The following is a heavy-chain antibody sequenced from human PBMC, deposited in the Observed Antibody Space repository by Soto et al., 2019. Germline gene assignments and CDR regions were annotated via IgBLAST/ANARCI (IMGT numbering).Heavy chain of an antibody. D-gene: IGHD6-13*01. CDR3: AREPLVDVAADRPVFLSEFDF. CDR2: INHTGGT. V-gene: IGHV4-34*01. CDR1: GGSVNGYY. J-gene: IGHJ5*01. Sequence: SETLSLTCAVYGGSVNGYYWNWIRQPPGKGLEWIGEINHTGGTHYNPSLKSRVTMSVDTSKNQFSLRLSSVTAADTAIYYCAREPLVDVAADRPVFLSEFDFWGQGTRVTVSS.